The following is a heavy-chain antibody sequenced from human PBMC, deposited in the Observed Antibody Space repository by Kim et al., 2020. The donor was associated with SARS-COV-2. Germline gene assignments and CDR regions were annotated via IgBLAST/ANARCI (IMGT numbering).Heavy chain of an antibody. D-gene: IGHD3-16*02. CDR2: IYYSGST. Sequence: SETLSLTCTVSGGSISSSSYYWGWIRQPPGKGLEWIGSIYYSGSTYYNPSLKSRVXXXVDTSKNQFSLKLXXVTAADTAVYYCAXXXXMITFGGVIVMGPXYWGXXXXVTVSS. CDR3: AXXXXMITFGGVIVMGPXY. V-gene: IGHV4-39*01. J-gene: IGHJ4*01. CDR1: GGSISSSSYY.